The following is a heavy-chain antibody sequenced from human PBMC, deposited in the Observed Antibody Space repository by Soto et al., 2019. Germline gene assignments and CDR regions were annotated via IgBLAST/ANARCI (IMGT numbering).Heavy chain of an antibody. D-gene: IGHD2-15*01. V-gene: IGHV1-69*01. CDR1: GDIFSSHA. CDR3: ARDVVEGSSAYYYGMDF. Sequence: QVQLVQSGAEVKRPGSSVRVSCKVSGDIFSSHAISWVRQAPGQGLEWMGGTIPISGTVDYAQKFQGRVTIIADEFTNTAYMEVSSLRSEDTAVYYCARDVVEGSSAYYYGMDFWGQGTSVTVSS. J-gene: IGHJ6*02. CDR2: TIPISGTV.